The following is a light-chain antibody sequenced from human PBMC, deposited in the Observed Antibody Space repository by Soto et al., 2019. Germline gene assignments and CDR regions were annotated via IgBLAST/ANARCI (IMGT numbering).Light chain of an antibody. CDR3: QQYGSSPMYT. V-gene: IGKV3-20*01. Sequence: EIVLTQSPGTLSLSPGERATLSCRASQSVSSCYFAWYQQKPGQAPRLLIYGASGRATGIPDRFSGSGSGTDFTLTISRLEPEDFAVYYCQQYGSSPMYTFGQGTKLEIK. CDR2: GAS. CDR1: QSVSSCY. J-gene: IGKJ2*01.